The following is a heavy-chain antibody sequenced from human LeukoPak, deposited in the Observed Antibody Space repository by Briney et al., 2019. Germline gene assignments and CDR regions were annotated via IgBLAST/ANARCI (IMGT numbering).Heavy chain of an antibody. CDR3: ARLFNFSNWFDP. Sequence: SETLSLTCAVYGGSFSGYYWSWIRQPPGKGLEWIGEINHSGSTNYNPSLKSRVTISVDTSKNQFSLKLSSVTAADTAVHYCARLFNFSNWFDPWGQGTLVTVSS. D-gene: IGHD1-20*01. CDR2: INHSGST. V-gene: IGHV4-34*01. J-gene: IGHJ5*02. CDR1: GGSFSGYY.